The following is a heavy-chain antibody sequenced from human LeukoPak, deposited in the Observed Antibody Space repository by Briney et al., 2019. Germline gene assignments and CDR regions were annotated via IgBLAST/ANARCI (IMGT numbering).Heavy chain of an antibody. CDR1: GYTFTSYD. Sequence: ASVKVSCKASGYTFTSYDINWVRQATGQGLEWMGWMNPNSGNTGYAQKFQGRVTMTRNTSISTAYMELSSLRSVDTAVYYCARSVVEMATEFDYWGQGTLVTVSS. CDR2: MNPNSGNT. CDR3: ARSVVEMATEFDY. V-gene: IGHV1-8*01. D-gene: IGHD5-24*01. J-gene: IGHJ4*02.